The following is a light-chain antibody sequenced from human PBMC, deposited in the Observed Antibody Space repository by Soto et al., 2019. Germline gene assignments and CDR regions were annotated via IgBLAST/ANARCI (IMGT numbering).Light chain of an antibody. Sequence: EIVLTKSPGTLSLSPGERATLSCRASQSVSSSYLAWYQQKPGQAPRLLIYGASSRATGIPDRFSGSVSGTDFTLTISRLEPEDFAVYYCQQYGSSPTFGGVTKVEIK. CDR1: QSVSSSY. CDR3: QQYGSSPT. CDR2: GAS. V-gene: IGKV3-20*01. J-gene: IGKJ4*01.